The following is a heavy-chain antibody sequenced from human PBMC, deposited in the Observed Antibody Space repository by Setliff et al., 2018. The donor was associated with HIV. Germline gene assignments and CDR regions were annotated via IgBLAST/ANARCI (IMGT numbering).Heavy chain of an antibody. CDR3: ARAGYKGDFDY. CDR1: GGSISSYY. CDR2: IYYSGST. J-gene: IGHJ4*02. V-gene: IGHV4-59*01. Sequence: SETLSLTCTVSGGSISSYYWSWIRQPPGKGLEWIGYIYYSGSTNYNPSLKSRVTISVDTSKNQSSLKLSSVTAADPAVYYCARAGYKGDFDYWGQGTLVTVSS. D-gene: IGHD5-12*01.